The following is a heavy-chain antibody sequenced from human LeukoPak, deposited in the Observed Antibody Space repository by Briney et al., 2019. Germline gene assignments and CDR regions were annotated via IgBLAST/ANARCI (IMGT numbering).Heavy chain of an antibody. J-gene: IGHJ4*02. Sequence: PGGSLRLSCTASRFTFSNYWMSWVRQAPGKGLEWVGRIKSKTDGGTTDYAAPVKGRFTISRDDSKNTLYLQMNSLKTEDTAVYYCTSSSMVRGAVYWGQGTLVTVSS. D-gene: IGHD3-10*01. CDR1: RFTFSNYW. V-gene: IGHV3-15*01. CDR2: IKSKTDGGTT. CDR3: TSSSMVRGAVY.